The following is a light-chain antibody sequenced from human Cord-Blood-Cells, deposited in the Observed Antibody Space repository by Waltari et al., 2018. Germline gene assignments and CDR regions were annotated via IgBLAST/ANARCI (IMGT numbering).Light chain of an antibody. CDR3: QQDYNLSIT. V-gene: IGKV3D-7*01. J-gene: IGKJ5*01. CDR2: GAS. Sequence: ETVMTQSPATLSLSPGERATLSCRASQSVSSSYLSWYQQKPGQAPRLLIYGASTRATGIPARFSGSGSGTDFTLTISSLQPEDFAVYYCQQDYNLSITFGQGTRLEIK. CDR1: QSVSSSY.